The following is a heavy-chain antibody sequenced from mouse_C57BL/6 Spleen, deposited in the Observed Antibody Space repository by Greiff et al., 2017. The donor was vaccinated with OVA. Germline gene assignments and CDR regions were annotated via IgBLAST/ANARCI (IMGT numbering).Heavy chain of an antibody. CDR3: ARDGGLGRTEYYFDY. CDR1: GFTFSSYA. Sequence: DVKLVESGGGLVKPGGSLKLSCAASGFTFSSYAMSWVRQTPEKRLEWVATISDGGSYTYYPDNVKGRFTISRDNAKNNLYLQMSHLKSEDTAMYYCARDGGLGRTEYYFDYWGQGTTLTVSS. J-gene: IGHJ2*01. V-gene: IGHV5-4*01. D-gene: IGHD4-1*01. CDR2: ISDGGSYT.